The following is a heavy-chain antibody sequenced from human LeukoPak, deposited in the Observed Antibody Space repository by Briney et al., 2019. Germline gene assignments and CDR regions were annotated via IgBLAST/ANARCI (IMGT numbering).Heavy chain of an antibody. D-gene: IGHD3-22*01. CDR3: ARGGDYYDSSGYCA. J-gene: IGHJ4*02. CDR1: GYTFTGYY. Sequence: GASVKVSCKASGYTFTGYYMHWVRQAPGQGLEWMGRINPNSGGTNYAQKFQGRVTMTRDTSISTAYMELSRLRSDDAAVYYCARGGDYYDSSGYCAWGQGTLVTVSS. CDR2: INPNSGGT. V-gene: IGHV1-2*06.